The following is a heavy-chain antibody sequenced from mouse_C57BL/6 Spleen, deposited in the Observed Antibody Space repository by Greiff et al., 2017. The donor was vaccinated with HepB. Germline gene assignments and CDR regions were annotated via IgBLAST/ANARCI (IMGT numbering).Heavy chain of an antibody. Sequence: QVQLQQSGAELVRPGASVTLSCKASGYTFTDYEMHWVKQTPVHGLEWIGAIDPETGGTAYNQKFKGKAILTADKSSSTAYMELRSLTSEDSAVYYCTRSDGYDEGAYFDYWGQGTTLTVSS. D-gene: IGHD2-2*01. CDR3: TRSDGYDEGAYFDY. J-gene: IGHJ2*01. V-gene: IGHV1-15*01. CDR1: GYTFTDYE. CDR2: IDPETGGT.